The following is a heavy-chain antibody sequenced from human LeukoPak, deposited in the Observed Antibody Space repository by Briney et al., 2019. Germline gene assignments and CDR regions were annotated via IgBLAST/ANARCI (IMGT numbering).Heavy chain of an antibody. Sequence: GRSLRLSCAASGFTFSSYAMHWVRQAPGKGLEWVAVISYDGSNKYYADSVKGRFTISRDNSKNTLYLQMNSLRAEDTAVYYCAKANTMIVTLAAFDIWGQGTMVTVSS. CDR1: GFTFSSYA. J-gene: IGHJ3*02. V-gene: IGHV3-30-3*01. D-gene: IGHD3-22*01. CDR2: ISYDGSNK. CDR3: AKANTMIVTLAAFDI.